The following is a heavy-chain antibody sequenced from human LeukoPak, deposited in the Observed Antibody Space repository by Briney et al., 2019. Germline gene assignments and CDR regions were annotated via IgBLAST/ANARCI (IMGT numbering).Heavy chain of an antibody. Sequence: SETLSLTCAVYGGSFSGYYWSWIRQPPGKGLEWIGEINHSGSTNYNPSLKSRVTISVDTSKNQFSLKLSSVTAADTAMYYCARHYYYDSSGYYSFDYWGQGTLVTVSS. J-gene: IGHJ4*02. CDR2: INHSGST. CDR1: GGSFSGYY. D-gene: IGHD3-22*01. V-gene: IGHV4-34*01. CDR3: ARHYYYDSSGYYSFDY.